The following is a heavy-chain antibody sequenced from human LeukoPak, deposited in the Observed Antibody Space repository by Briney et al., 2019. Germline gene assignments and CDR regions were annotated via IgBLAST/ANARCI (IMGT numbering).Heavy chain of an antibody. CDR1: GFTFSSYG. Sequence: PGGSLRLSCAASGFTFSSYGMHWVRQAPGKGLEWVAFIRYDGSNKYYADSVKGRFTISRDNSKNTLYLQVNSLRAEDTAVYYCAKDSLPYCGGDCYGDYWGQGTLVTVSS. J-gene: IGHJ4*02. CDR2: IRYDGSNK. CDR3: AKDSLPYCGGDCYGDY. D-gene: IGHD2-21*01. V-gene: IGHV3-30*02.